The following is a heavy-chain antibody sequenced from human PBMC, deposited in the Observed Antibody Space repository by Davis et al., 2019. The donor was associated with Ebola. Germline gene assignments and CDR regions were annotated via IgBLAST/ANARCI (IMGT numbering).Heavy chain of an antibody. J-gene: IGHJ4*02. CDR2: ISGSGGST. CDR3: AKCDHRYSSGWYYFDS. D-gene: IGHD6-19*01. Sequence: GESLKISCAASEFTFSGYAMSWVRQAPGKGLEWVSAISGSGGSTYYAGSVKGRFTISRDNSKNTLYMQMNSLTVDDTAIYYGAKCDHRYSSGWYYFDSWGQGTLVTVSS. V-gene: IGHV3-23*01. CDR1: EFTFSGYA.